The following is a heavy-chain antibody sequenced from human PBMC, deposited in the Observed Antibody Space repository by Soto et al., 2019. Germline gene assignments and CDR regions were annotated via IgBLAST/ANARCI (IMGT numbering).Heavy chain of an antibody. J-gene: IGHJ6*02. CDR2: INHSGST. D-gene: IGHD3-10*01. CDR1: GGSFSGYY. Sequence: KPSETLSLTCAVYGGSFSGYYWSWIRQPPGKGLEWIGEINHSGSTNYNPSLKSRVTISVDTSKNQFSLKLSSVTAADTAVYYCARGGRDYGYYYGMDVWGQGTTVTVSS. CDR3: ARGGRDYGYYYGMDV. V-gene: IGHV4-34*01.